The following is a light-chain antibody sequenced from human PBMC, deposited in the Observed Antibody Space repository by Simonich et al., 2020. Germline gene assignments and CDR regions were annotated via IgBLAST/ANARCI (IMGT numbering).Light chain of an antibody. CDR1: RSDVGSYNL. CDR3: CSYAGSSTLV. Sequence: QSALTQPASVSGSPGQSITISCTGTRSDVGSYNLVSWYQQHPGKAPKLMIYEGSKRPEGVSNRFSGSKSGNTASLTISGLQAEDEADYYCCSYAGSSTLVFGGGTKLTVL. V-gene: IGLV2-23*01. CDR2: EGS. J-gene: IGLJ2*01.